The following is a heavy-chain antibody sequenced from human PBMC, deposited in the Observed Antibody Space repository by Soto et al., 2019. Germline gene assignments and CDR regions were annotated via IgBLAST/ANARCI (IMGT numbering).Heavy chain of an antibody. CDR2: IYYSGST. J-gene: IGHJ2*01. V-gene: IGHV4-30-4*01. D-gene: IGHD6-19*01. CDR1: GGSISSGDYY. Sequence: PSETLSLTCTVSGGSISSGDYYWSWIRQPPGKGLEWIGYIYYSGSTYYNPSLKSRVTISVDTSKNQFSLKLSSVTAAGTAVYYCARGKQWLHHWYFALWGRGTLVTVSS. CDR3: ARGKQWLHHWYFAL.